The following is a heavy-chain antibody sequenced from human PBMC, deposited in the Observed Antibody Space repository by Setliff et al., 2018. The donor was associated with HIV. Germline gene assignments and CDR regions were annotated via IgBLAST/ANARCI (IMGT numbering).Heavy chain of an antibody. Sequence: LSLTCAVSGGSLSGYYWTWIRQPPGKGLEWIGEINPTVNTNYNPSLKSRVIISVDTSQNEFSLKLNSVTAADTAVYFCARGLFYSSSYYAYWGQGALVTVSS. CDR1: GGSLSGYY. V-gene: IGHV4-34*01. D-gene: IGHD3-10*01. CDR3: ARGLFYSSSYYAY. CDR2: INPTVNT. J-gene: IGHJ4*03.